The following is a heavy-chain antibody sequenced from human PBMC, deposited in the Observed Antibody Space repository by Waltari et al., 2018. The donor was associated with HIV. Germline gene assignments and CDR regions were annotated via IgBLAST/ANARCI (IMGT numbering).Heavy chain of an antibody. V-gene: IGHV1-3*01. CDR3: AMSLGVSSAGTPLDV. D-gene: IGHD6-13*01. CDR1: GYTFTDYA. CDR2: INGGNGKT. Sequence: QVQLVQSGAEVRKPGASVKVSCKASGYTFTDYAMHWVRQAPGQRLGWMGRINGGNGKTKYSQKPQGRVTITRDTSASTAYRERSSLRSQDTAVYYCAMSLGVSSAGTPLDVWGQGTTVTGSS. J-gene: IGHJ6*02.